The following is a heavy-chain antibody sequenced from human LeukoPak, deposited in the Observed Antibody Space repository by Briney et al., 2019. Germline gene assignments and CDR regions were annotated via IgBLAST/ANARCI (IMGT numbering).Heavy chain of an antibody. CDR3: ARDPGVDIVATIRVRNWFDP. J-gene: IGHJ5*02. Sequence: ASVKVSCKASGYTFTSYDINWVRQATGQGLEWMGWMNPNSGNTGYAQKFQGRVTMTRNTSISTAYMELSSLRSEDTAVYYCARDPGVDIVATIRVRNWFDPWGQGTLVTVSS. V-gene: IGHV1-8*01. CDR1: GYTFTSYD. CDR2: MNPNSGNT. D-gene: IGHD5-12*01.